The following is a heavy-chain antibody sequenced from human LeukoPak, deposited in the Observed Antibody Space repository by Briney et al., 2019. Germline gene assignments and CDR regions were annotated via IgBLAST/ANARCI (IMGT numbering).Heavy chain of an antibody. CDR2: MNPNRGNT. Sequence: ASVKVSCKASGYTFTSYDINWVRQATGQGLEWMGWMNPNRGNTGYAQKFQGRVTMTRNTSISTAYMELSSLRSEDTAVYYCARASSDIVVVPAATDNWFDPWGQGTLVTVSS. CDR1: GYTFTSYD. D-gene: IGHD2-2*01. J-gene: IGHJ5*02. V-gene: IGHV1-8*01. CDR3: ARASSDIVVVPAATDNWFDP.